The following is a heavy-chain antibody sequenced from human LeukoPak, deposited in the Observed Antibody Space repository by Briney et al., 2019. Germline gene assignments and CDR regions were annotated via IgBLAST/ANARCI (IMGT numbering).Heavy chain of an antibody. Sequence: GASVKVSCKASGYTFTSYGISWVRHAPGQGLEWMGWISAYNGNTNYAQKLQGRVTMTTDTSTSTAYMELRSLRSDDTAVYYCARDLRMAVAGNLGYWGQGTLVTVSS. J-gene: IGHJ4*02. CDR3: ARDLRMAVAGNLGY. CDR1: GYTFTSYG. CDR2: ISAYNGNT. V-gene: IGHV1-18*01. D-gene: IGHD6-19*01.